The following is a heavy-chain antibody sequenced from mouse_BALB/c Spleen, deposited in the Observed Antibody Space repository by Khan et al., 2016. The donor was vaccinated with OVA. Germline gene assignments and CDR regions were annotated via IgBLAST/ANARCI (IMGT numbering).Heavy chain of an antibody. CDR1: GYTFTSYT. D-gene: IGHD1-1*01. V-gene: IGHV1-4*01. CDR3: SRGGAHHWDYGWVAY. J-gene: IGHJ3*01. Sequence: QVQLKESGAELARPGASVKMSCKASGYTFTSYTIHWIKQRPGQGLEWIGYINPSSGYTNYNQKFKDKATLTADKSSTTAYMQLSSLTSDDSAVHYWSRGGAHHWDYGWVAYWGQGTLVTVSA. CDR2: INPSSGYT.